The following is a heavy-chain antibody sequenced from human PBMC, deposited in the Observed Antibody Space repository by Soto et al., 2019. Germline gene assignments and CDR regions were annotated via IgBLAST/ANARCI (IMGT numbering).Heavy chain of an antibody. CDR3: ASRDGYNYASY. CDR2: IYYNGNT. CDR1: GGSISSGGYY. D-gene: IGHD5-12*01. Sequence: SETLSLTCTVSGGSISSGGYYWTWIRQHPGKGLEWIGYIYYNGNTNYNPSLKSRVTISVDTSKNQFSLKLSSVTAADTAVYYCASRDGYNYASYWGQGTLVTVSS. V-gene: IGHV4-31*03. J-gene: IGHJ4*02.